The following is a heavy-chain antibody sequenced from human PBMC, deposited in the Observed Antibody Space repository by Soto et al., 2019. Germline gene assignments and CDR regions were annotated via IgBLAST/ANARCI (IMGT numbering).Heavy chain of an antibody. V-gene: IGHV3-7*01. Sequence: EVQLVESGGGLVQPGGSLRLSCAASGFTFSSYWMSWVRQAPGKGLEWVANIKQDGSEKFYVDSVKGRFTISRDNAKNSLYLQMNSLRPEDTAVYYCASGSGWDPFDYWGQGNLVTVSS. CDR2: IKQDGSEK. CDR1: GFTFSSYW. J-gene: IGHJ4*02. D-gene: IGHD6-19*01. CDR3: ASGSGWDPFDY.